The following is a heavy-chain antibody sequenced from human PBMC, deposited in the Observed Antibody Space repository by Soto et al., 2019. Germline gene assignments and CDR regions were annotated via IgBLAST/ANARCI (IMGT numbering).Heavy chain of an antibody. V-gene: IGHV4-31*03. D-gene: IGHD1-1*01. CDR1: GGSIRNGNYY. CDR2: IYYIGTT. J-gene: IGHJ5*02. Sequence: QVQLQESGPGLVKASQTLSLTCTVSGGSIRNGNYYWSWIRQLPGKGLEWIGNIYYIGTTSYNPSLKSRVIISIDTSKHQFALELTSVLAADTAVYYCAKNETTRPWFDPWGQGTLVTVSS. CDR3: AKNETTRPWFDP.